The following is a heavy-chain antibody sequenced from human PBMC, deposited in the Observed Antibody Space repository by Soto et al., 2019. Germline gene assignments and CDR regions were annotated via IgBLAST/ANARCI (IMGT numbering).Heavy chain of an antibody. J-gene: IGHJ6*02. CDR1: GYSFFNYW. D-gene: IGHD5-18*01. CDR2: VYPGDSRT. Sequence: TGESLKISCKASGYSFFNYWIAWVRQMPEKGLEWMGVVYPGDSRTTYGPTFQGQVTISADKSTNTASLQWNSLKASDTAMYYCARLPVDTSMVGSQYYYYYYAMDVWGQGTTVTVSS. V-gene: IGHV5-51*01. CDR3: ARLPVDTSMVGSQYYYYYYAMDV.